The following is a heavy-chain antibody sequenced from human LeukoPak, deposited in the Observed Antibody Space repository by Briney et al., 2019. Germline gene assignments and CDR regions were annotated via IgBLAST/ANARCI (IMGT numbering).Heavy chain of an antibody. V-gene: IGHV4-39*07. J-gene: IGHJ4*02. CDR2: MYYSGSA. D-gene: IGHD3-22*01. CDR3: ARDIGYYDSSGHYPLLDY. CDR1: GGSISRSSYF. Sequence: SETLSLSCSVSGGSISRSSYFWGRIRQSPGKGSERIGSMYYSGSAYYSPSLKSRVIISVDTSKNQFSLKLSSVTAADTAVYYCARDIGYYDSSGHYPLLDYWGQGTLVTVSS.